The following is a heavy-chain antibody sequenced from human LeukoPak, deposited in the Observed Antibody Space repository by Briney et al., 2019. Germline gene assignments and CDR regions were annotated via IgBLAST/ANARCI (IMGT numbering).Heavy chain of an antibody. D-gene: IGHD3-10*01. V-gene: IGHV3-48*01. CDR1: GFTFSSYG. Sequence: PGGSLRLSCAASGFTFSSYGMNWVRQAPGKGLEWVSYITSSSSAIYYTDSVKGRFTISRDNTKDSLYLQMNSLRAEDTAVYCCANYGSVSYFAYWGQGTLVTVSS. CDR3: ANYGSVSYFAY. J-gene: IGHJ4*02. CDR2: ITSSSSAI.